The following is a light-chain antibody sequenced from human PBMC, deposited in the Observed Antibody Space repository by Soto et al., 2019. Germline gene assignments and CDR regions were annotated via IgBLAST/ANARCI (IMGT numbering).Light chain of an antibody. CDR1: SSNIGAGYD. Sequence: QSVLTQPPSVSGAPGQRVTISCNGSSSNIGAGYDVHWYQQLPGTAPKLLIYGNSNRPSGVPDRFSGSKSGTSASLAITGLQAEDEADYYCQSCDSSPGVLFGGGTQLTVL. CDR3: QSCDSSPGVL. V-gene: IGLV1-40*01. CDR2: GNS. J-gene: IGLJ2*01.